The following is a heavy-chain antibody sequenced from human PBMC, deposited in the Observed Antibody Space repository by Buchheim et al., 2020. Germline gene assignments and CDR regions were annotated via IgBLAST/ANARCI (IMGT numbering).Heavy chain of an antibody. D-gene: IGHD1-26*01. Sequence: EVQLLESGGGLVQPGGSLRLSCAASGFTFSSYAMSWVRQAPGKGLEWVSAISGSGGSTYYADSVKGRLTISRDNSKNTLYLQMNSLRAEDTAVYYCAKDIARTWDYYYYGMDVWGQGTT. V-gene: IGHV3-23*01. J-gene: IGHJ6*02. CDR1: GFTFSSYA. CDR2: ISGSGGST. CDR3: AKDIARTWDYYYYGMDV.